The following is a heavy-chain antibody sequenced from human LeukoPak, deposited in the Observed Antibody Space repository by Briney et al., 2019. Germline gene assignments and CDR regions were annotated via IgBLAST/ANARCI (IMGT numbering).Heavy chain of an antibody. D-gene: IGHD3-10*01. Sequence: GGSLRLSCAASGFTFSSYALSWVRQAPGKGLEWVSAISGSGGSTYYADSVKGRFTISRDNSKNTLYLQMNSLRAEGTAVYYCAKRWDGSRSYFFDYWGQGTLVTVSS. CDR3: AKRWDGSRSYFFDY. CDR1: GFTFSSYA. CDR2: ISGSGGST. J-gene: IGHJ4*02. V-gene: IGHV3-23*01.